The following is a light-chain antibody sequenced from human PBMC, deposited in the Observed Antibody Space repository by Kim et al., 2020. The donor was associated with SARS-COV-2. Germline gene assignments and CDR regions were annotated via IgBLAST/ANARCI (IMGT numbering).Light chain of an antibody. CDR2: AAS. V-gene: IGKV1-6*01. CDR1: QGVRND. Sequence: ASVGDGVTITCRASQGVRNDLAWYQHRPGRAPKLLIYAASSLQSGVPSRFSGSGSGTDFTLTISSLQPEDFATYYCVQDYNYPRTFGQGTKVDIK. CDR3: VQDYNYPRT. J-gene: IGKJ1*01.